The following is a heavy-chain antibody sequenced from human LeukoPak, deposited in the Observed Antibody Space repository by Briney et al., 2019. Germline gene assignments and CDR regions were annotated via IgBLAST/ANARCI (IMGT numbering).Heavy chain of an antibody. CDR3: ARAAITMVRGVIPNNWFDP. J-gene: IGHJ5*02. CDR1: GYTFTGYY. V-gene: IGHV1-2*02. Sequence: GASVKVSCKASGYTFTGYYMHWVRQAPGQGLEWMGWINPNSGGTNYAQKFQGRVTMTRDTSISTAYMELSRLRSDDTAVYYCARAAITMVRGVIPNNWFDPWGQGTLVTVSS. CDR2: INPNSGGT. D-gene: IGHD3-10*01.